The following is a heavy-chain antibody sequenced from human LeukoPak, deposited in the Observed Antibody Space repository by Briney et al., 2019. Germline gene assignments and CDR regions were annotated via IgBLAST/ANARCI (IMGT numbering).Heavy chain of an antibody. J-gene: IGHJ4*02. Sequence: GGSLRLSCAASGFTFSSFWMHWVRQAPGKGLVWVSRINSDGSSTSCADSVKGRFTISRDNAKNTLYLQMNSLRVEDTAVYYCTRDLGGSGWYIFFDYWGQGTLVTVSS. D-gene: IGHD6-19*01. CDR3: TRDLGGSGWYIFFDY. CDR1: GFTFSSFW. V-gene: IGHV3-74*01. CDR2: INSDGSST.